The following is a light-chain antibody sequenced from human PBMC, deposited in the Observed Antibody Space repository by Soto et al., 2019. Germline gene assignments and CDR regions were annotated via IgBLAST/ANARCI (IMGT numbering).Light chain of an antibody. CDR1: SSDVGGYNY. V-gene: IGLV2-14*03. CDR3: SSYTRSSTL. Sequence: QSALTQPASVSGSPGQSITISCTGASSDVGGYNYVSWYQHHPGKAPKLMIYDVSNRPSGVSYRFADSKSGNTSSLIISGLQAEDEADYYCSSYTRSSTLFGGGTKLTVL. CDR2: DVS. J-gene: IGLJ2*01.